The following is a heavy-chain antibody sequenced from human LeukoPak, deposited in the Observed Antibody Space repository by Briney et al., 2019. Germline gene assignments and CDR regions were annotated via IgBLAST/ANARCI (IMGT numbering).Heavy chain of an antibody. J-gene: IGHJ5*02. V-gene: IGHV3-7*03. CDR2: IKGDGSKK. D-gene: IGHD1-26*01. Sequence: GGSLRLSCAASGFTFSSYWMDWVRQVPGKGPEWVANIKGDGSKKNLVDSVKGRFTISRDNAKNSLYLEMSSLRAEDTAVYYCATLVVGATTWGQGTLVTVSS. CDR3: ATLVVGATT. CDR1: GFTFSSYW.